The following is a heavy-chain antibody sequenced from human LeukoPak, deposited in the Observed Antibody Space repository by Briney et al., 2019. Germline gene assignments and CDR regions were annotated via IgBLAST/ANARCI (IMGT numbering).Heavy chain of an antibody. CDR3: ARHGYSYGPARRIRNWYFDL. CDR1: GGSFSGYY. Sequence: SKTLSLTCAVYGGSFSGYYWSWIRQPPGKGLEWIGEVNHSGSTNYNPSLKSRVTISVDTSKNQFSLKLSSVTAADTAVYYCARHGYSYGPARRIRNWYFDLWGRGTLVTVSS. V-gene: IGHV4-34*01. D-gene: IGHD5-18*01. J-gene: IGHJ2*01. CDR2: VNHSGST.